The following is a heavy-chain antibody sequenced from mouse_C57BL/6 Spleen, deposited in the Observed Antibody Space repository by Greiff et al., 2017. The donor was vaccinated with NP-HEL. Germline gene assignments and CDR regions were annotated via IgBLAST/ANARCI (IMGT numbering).Heavy chain of an antibody. J-gene: IGHJ2*01. V-gene: IGHV1-82*01. CDR3: ARSRVYYDYDAGGFDY. Sequence: QVQLQQSGPELVKPGASVKISCKASGYAFSSSWMNWVKQRPGKGLEWIGRIYPGDGDTNYNGKFKGKATLTADKSSSTAYMQLSSLTSEDSAVYFWARSRVYYDYDAGGFDYWGQGTTLTVSA. CDR1: GYAFSSSW. D-gene: IGHD2-4*01. CDR2: IYPGDGDT.